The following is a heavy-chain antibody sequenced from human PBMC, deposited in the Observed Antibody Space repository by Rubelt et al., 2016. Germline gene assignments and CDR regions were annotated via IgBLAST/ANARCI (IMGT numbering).Heavy chain of an antibody. CDR3: ATATPKARGYSYGPIEYYFDY. V-gene: IGHV1-69*04. CDR1: SSYA. Sequence: SSYAISWVRQAPGQGLEWMGRIIPILGIANYAQKFQGRVTITADKSTSTAYMELSSLRSEDTAVYYCATATPKARGYSYGPIEYYFDYWGQGTLVTVSS. J-gene: IGHJ4*02. D-gene: IGHD5-18*01. CDR2: IIPILGIA.